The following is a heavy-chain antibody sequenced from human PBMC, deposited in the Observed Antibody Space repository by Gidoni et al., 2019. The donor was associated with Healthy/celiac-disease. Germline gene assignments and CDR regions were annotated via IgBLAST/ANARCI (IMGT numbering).Heavy chain of an antibody. CDR3: GKGAGQWLVCYYYGMDV. J-gene: IGHJ6*02. D-gene: IGHD6-19*01. Sequence: EMQLVESGGGLAQPGRSLRLSCAATGFTFDDFAMHWVRQPPGRGLEWVSGISWNSGTRGYADSVKGRITSSRDNAKKSLYLQMNSLSAEDTAFYYCGKGAGQWLVCYYYGMDVWGQGTTVTVSS. CDR1: GFTFDDFA. CDR2: ISWNSGTR. V-gene: IGHV3-9*01.